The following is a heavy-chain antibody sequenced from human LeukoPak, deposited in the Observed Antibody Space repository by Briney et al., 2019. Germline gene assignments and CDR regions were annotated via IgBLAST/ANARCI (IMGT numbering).Heavy chain of an antibody. CDR1: GFTFSNYW. D-gene: IGHD4-23*01. CDR3: TRDLTL. J-gene: IGHJ4*02. Sequence: GGSLRLSCAASGFTFSNYWMHWVRHAPGKALVWFPRVNSDGTTTTYADSVKGRFTISRDNAKNTVFLQMISLRAEDTAVYYCTRDLTLWGQGTLVTVSS. V-gene: IGHV3-74*01. CDR2: VNSDGTTT.